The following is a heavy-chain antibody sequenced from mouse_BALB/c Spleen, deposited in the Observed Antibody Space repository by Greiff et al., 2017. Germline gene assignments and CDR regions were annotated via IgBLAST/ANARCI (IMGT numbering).Heavy chain of an antibody. CDR1: GYTFTSYW. CDR3: TRLGLYPYYAMDY. CDR2: IYPGNSDT. J-gene: IGHJ4*01. Sequence: EVQLQQSGTVLARPGASVKMSCKASGYTFTSYWMHWVKQRPGQGLEWIGAIYPGNSDTSYNQKFKGKAKLTAVTSTSTAYMELSSLTNEDSAVYYCTRLGLYPYYAMDYWGQGTSVTVSS. V-gene: IGHV1-5*01.